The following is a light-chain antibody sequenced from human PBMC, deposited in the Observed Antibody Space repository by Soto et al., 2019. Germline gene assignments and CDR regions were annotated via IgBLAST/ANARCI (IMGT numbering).Light chain of an antibody. CDR1: QTVNNN. CDR3: QQYDHWPRT. V-gene: IGKV3-15*01. Sequence: EVVMTQSPATLSVSPGERATLSCRASQTVNNNLAWYQEKPGQAPRLLIHGASTRATGCPARFSGSGSGTDFTLTISSLQSEDFALYYCQQYDHWPRTFGQGTKVDI. CDR2: GAS. J-gene: IGKJ1*01.